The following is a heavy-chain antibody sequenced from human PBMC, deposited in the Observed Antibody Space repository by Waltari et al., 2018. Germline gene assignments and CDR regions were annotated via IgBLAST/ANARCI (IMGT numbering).Heavy chain of an antibody. CDR1: GYAINSGFY. CDR2: IYHDGTT. J-gene: IGHJ4*02. Sequence: QLQLQESGPGLVKSSETLSLTCDVSGYAINSGFYWGWTRQPPGRGLEWVATIYHDGTTFYNPSLTGRVTTSMDTSKNQFSLKMKSVTAADTAVYYCTRQVLGYCTSAACRRLESWGQGTLVTVSS. CDR3: TRQVLGYCTSAACRRLES. D-gene: IGHD2-2*03. V-gene: IGHV4-38-2*01.